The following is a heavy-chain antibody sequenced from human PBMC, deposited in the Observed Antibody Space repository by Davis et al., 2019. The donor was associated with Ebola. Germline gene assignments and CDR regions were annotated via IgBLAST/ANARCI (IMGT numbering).Heavy chain of an antibody. V-gene: IGHV4-61*08. CDR3: ARRSSSWQRFDP. D-gene: IGHD6-13*01. Sequence: MPGGSLRLSCTVSGGSISSGGYYWSWIRQPPGKGLAWIGYIYYSGSTNYNPSLKSRVTISVDTSKNQFSLKLSSATAADTAVYYCARRSSSWQRFDPWGQGTLVTVSS. J-gene: IGHJ5*02. CDR2: IYYSGST. CDR1: GGSISSGGYY.